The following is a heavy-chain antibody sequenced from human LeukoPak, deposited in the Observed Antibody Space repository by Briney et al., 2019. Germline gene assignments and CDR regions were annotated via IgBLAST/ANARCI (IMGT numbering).Heavy chain of an antibody. CDR2: ISYNGTKE. CDR1: GVTFSSA. J-gene: IGHJ2*01. V-gene: IGHV3-30-3*01. D-gene: IGHD5-12*01. CDR3: ARDPNRGYDLVWYFDL. Sequence: PGRSLRLSCAASGVTFSSAMHWVRQAPRKGLEWVAVISYNGTKEDYAESVKGRFTISRDNYKNTLYLQMNRLRAEDTAVYYCARDPNRGYDLVWYFDLWGRGTLVTVSS.